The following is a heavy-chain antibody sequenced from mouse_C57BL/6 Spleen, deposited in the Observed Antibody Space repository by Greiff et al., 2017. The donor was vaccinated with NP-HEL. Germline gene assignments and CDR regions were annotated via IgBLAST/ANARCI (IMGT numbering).Heavy chain of an antibody. CDR1: GYTFTSYT. CDR2: INPSSGYT. V-gene: IGHV1-4*01. D-gene: IGHD4-1*01. CDR3: AREELTGNFDY. J-gene: IGHJ2*01. Sequence: QVQLQQSGAELARPGASVKMSCKASGYTFTSYTMHWVKQRPGQGLEWIGYINPSSGYTKYNQKFKDKATLTADKSSSTAYMQLSSLTSEDSTVYYYAREELTGNFDYWGKGTTLTVSS.